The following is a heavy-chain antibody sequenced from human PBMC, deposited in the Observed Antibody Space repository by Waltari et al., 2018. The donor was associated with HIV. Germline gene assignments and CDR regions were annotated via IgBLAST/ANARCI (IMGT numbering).Heavy chain of an antibody. CDR3: VKDSGRAADVFDL. CDR2: IRGGGET. D-gene: IGHD3-10*01. J-gene: IGHJ3*01. Sequence: QLLESGGGLVEPGGALRPSCAASGFIFTDFAMDWVRQAPGKGLGWVAAIRGGGETFYADSVKGLFTISRDNSKNTLYLQMNSLRADDAAVYYCVKDSGRAADVFDLWGQGTMVTVSS. V-gene: IGHV3-23*01. CDR1: GFIFTDFA.